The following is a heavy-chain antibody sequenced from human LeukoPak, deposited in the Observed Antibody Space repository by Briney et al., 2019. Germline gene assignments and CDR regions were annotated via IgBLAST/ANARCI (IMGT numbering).Heavy chain of an antibody. CDR2: ISYDGSNK. CDR1: GFTFSSYA. CDR3: ASSSYGYLANDY. J-gene: IGHJ4*02. Sequence: GRSLRLSCAASGFTFSSYAMHWVRQAPGKGLEWVAVISYDGSNKYYADSVKGRFTISRDNSKNTLYLQMNSLRAEDTVVYYCASSSYGYLANDYWGQGTLVTVSS. V-gene: IGHV3-30*04. D-gene: IGHD5-18*01.